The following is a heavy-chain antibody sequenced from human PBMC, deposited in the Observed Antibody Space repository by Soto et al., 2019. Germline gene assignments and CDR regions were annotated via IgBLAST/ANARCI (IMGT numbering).Heavy chain of an antibody. D-gene: IGHD6-19*01. Sequence: QVTLKESGPVLVKPTETLTLRCTVSGMSITDSEMGVSWIRQPPGQPLEWLAHINSSGEKSYRTFLKSRLAISKDTPKSQIALTMTNIDPADSATYYCARRHLAVAVSPWFDPWGQGSPGTVSS. CDR1: GMSITDSEMG. CDR3: ARRHLAVAVSPWFDP. CDR2: INSSGEK. V-gene: IGHV2-26*01. J-gene: IGHJ5*02.